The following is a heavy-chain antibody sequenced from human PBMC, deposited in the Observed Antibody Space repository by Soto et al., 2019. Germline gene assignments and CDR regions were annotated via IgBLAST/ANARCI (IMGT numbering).Heavy chain of an antibody. D-gene: IGHD4-17*01. CDR3: AKVGMTAVTTWLDY. CDR1: GFTFSSYA. V-gene: IGHV3-23*01. Sequence: EVQLLESGGGLVQPGGSLRLSCTASGFTFSSYAMSWVRQAPGKGLEWVSGISGSGGGTYYANSVKGRFTISRDNSENTVHLQMNSLSAEDTAVYHCAKVGMTAVTTWLDYWGQGSQVTGSS. CDR2: ISGSGGGT. J-gene: IGHJ4*02.